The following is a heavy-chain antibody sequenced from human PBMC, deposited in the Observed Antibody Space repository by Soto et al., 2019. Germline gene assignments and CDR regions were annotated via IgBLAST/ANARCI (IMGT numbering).Heavy chain of an antibody. D-gene: IGHD6-13*01. CDR3: ASTSIRYSSSWLKAAKYFQH. Sequence: PSETLSLTCAVYGGSFSGYYWSWIRQPPGKGLDWTGEIIHSGRTNYNPALKSRVTISVNTSKNQFSLKLSSVTAADTAGYYCASTSIRYSSSWLKAAKYFQHWGQGTLVTVSS. CDR2: IIHSGRT. J-gene: IGHJ1*01. CDR1: GGSFSGYY. V-gene: IGHV4-34*12.